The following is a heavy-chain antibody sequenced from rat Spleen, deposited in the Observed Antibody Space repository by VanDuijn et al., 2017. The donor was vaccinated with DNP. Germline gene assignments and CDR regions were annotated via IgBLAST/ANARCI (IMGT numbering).Heavy chain of an antibody. D-gene: IGHD1-2*01. J-gene: IGHJ3*01. Sequence: EVQLVETGGGLVQPGRSLKLSCVASGFTFSNSGMAWVRQAPTKGLEWVASISTSGGNTYYRDSVKGRFTISRDNAKSTLYLQMDSLRSEETATYDCVRPDYYSSYGWFTYWGQGTLVTVSS. CDR2: ISTSGGNT. V-gene: IGHV5S11*01. CDR3: VRPDYYSSYGWFTY. CDR1: GFTFSNSG.